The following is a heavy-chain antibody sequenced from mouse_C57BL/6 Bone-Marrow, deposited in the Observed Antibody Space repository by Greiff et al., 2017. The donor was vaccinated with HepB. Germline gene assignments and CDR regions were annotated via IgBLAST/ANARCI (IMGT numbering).Heavy chain of an antibody. CDR3: AREYPYSNYEGYYYAMDY. J-gene: IGHJ4*01. D-gene: IGHD2-5*01. CDR1: GYTFTSYW. Sequence: QVQLQQPGAELVMPGASVKLSCKASGYTFTSYWMHWVKQRPGQGLEWIGEIDPSDSYTNYNQKFKGKSTLTVDKSSSTAYMQLSSLTSEDSAVSYCAREYPYSNYEGYYYAMDYWGQGTSVTVSS. CDR2: IDPSDSYT. V-gene: IGHV1-69*01.